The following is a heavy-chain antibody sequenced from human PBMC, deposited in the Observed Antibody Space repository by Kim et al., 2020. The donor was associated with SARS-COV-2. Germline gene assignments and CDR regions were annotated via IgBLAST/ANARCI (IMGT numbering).Heavy chain of an antibody. CDR1: GVTFSNYD. V-gene: IGHV3-23*01. CDR3: AKGITHSGTPIAFDS. CDR2: IDASGGSA. J-gene: IGHJ3*01. D-gene: IGHD1-26*01. Sequence: GGSLRLSCAASGVTFSNYDMTWVRQAPGKAMEWVSTIDASGGSAFYADSVRGRFIISRDNSKDTLYVQMNNFRAEDTALYFCAKGITHSGTPIAFDSWG.